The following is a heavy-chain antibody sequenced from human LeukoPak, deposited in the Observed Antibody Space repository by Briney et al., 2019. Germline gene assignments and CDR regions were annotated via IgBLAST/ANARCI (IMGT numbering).Heavy chain of an antibody. CDR2: ISSSSSYT. D-gene: IGHD5-18*01. CDR3: ARDPATAMGLYYFDY. J-gene: IGHJ4*02. CDR1: GFTFSDYY. V-gene: IGHV3-11*06. Sequence: GGSLRLSCAASGFTFSDYYMSWIRQAPGKGVEWVSYISSSSSYTNYADSVKGRFTISRDNAKNSLYLQMNSLRAEDTAVYYCARDPATAMGLYYFDYWGQGTLVTVSS.